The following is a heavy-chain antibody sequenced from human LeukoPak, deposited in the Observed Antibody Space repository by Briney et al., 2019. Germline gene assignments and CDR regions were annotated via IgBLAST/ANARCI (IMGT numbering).Heavy chain of an antibody. CDR1: GFTFSSYA. J-gene: IGHJ3*02. CDR2: ISGSGGST. V-gene: IGHV3-23*01. CDR3: AKGGDSSGRQLGAFDI. D-gene: IGHD6-19*01. Sequence: PGGSLRLSCAASGFTFSSYAMSWVRQAPGKGLEWVSAISGSGGSTYYADSVKGRFTISRDNSKNTLYLQMNSLRAEDTAVYYCAKGGDSSGRQLGAFDIWGQGTMVTASS.